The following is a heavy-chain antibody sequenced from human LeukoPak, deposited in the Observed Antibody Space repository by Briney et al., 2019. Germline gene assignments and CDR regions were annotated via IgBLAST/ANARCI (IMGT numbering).Heavy chain of an antibody. CDR3: AAMTSVTTGDY. Sequence: GGSLRLSCAASGFTFSSYGMHWVRQAPGKGLEWVAVISYDGSNKYYADSVKGRFTISRDNSKNTLYLQMNSLRAEDTAVYYCAAMTSVTTGDYWGQGTLVTVSS. V-gene: IGHV3-30*03. CDR2: ISYDGSNK. CDR1: GFTFSSYG. J-gene: IGHJ4*02. D-gene: IGHD4-11*01.